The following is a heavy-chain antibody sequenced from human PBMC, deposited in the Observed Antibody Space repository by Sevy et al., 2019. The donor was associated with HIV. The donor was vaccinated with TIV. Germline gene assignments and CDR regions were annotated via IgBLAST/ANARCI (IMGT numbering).Heavy chain of an antibody. CDR3: AKDHHSSGWYYFDY. D-gene: IGHD6-19*01. V-gene: IGHV3-9*01. CDR2: ISWNSGSI. CDR1: GFTFDDYA. Sequence: GGSLRLSCAASGFTFDDYAMHWVRQAPGKGLEWVSGISWNSGSIGYGDSVKGRFTISRDNAKNSLYLQMNSLRAEDTALYYCAKDHHSSGWYYFDYWGQGTLVTVSS. J-gene: IGHJ4*02.